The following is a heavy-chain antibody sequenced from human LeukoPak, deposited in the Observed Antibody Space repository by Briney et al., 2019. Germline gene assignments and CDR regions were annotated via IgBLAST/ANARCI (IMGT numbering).Heavy chain of an antibody. J-gene: IGHJ4*02. D-gene: IGHD3-22*01. Sequence: SETLSRTCAVYGGSFSGYYWSWIRQPPGKGLEWIGEINHSGSTNYNPSLKSRVTISVDTSKNQFSLKLSSVTAADTAVYYCARVPARAYYDTSGYPQAALDYWGQGTLVTVSS. V-gene: IGHV4-34*01. CDR3: ARVPARAYYDTSGYPQAALDY. CDR1: GGSFSGYY. CDR2: INHSGST.